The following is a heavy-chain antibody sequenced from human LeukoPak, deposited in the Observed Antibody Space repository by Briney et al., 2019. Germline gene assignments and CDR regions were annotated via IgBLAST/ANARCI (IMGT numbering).Heavy chain of an antibody. D-gene: IGHD6-19*01. J-gene: IGHJ4*02. Sequence: GGSLRLSCAASGFTFSDYYMGWISQAPGKGLKWVSYISSSGSTIYYADSVKGRFTISRDNAKNSLYLQMNSLRAEDTAVYYCARDLQWLFDYWGQGTLVTVSS. CDR2: ISSSGSTI. V-gene: IGHV3-11*01. CDR3: ARDLQWLFDY. CDR1: GFTFSDYY.